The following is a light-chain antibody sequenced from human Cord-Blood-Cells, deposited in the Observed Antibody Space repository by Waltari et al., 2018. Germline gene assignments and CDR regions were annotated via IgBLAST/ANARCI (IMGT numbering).Light chain of an antibody. Sequence: DIQMTQSPSPLSASVGDRVTITCRASQSISSYLNWYQQKPGKAPELLIYAASSLQSGVPSRFSGSGSGTDFTLTISSLQPEDFATYYCQQSYSTPQTFGQGTKVEIK. CDR3: QQSYSTPQT. J-gene: IGKJ1*01. CDR1: QSISSY. V-gene: IGKV1-39*01. CDR2: AAS.